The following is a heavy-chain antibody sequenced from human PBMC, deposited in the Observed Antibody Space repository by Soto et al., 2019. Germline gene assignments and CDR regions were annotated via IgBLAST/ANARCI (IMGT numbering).Heavy chain of an antibody. V-gene: IGHV3-74*01. CDR3: IKVLTRGVGVPRFYFDS. CDR1: GFTFSNDW. D-gene: IGHD3-9*01. J-gene: IGHJ4*02. Sequence: GGSLRLSCAASGFTFSNDWMHWVRQAPGKXLEWVSRINADGGSTHYADSVRGRFTISRDNAKNTLFLQLNSLRVEDTAIYYCIKVLTRGVGVPRFYFDSWGQGTLVTVSS. CDR2: INADGGST.